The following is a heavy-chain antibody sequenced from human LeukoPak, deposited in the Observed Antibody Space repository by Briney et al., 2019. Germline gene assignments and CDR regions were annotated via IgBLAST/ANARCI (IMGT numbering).Heavy chain of an antibody. CDR1: GGSISSYY. Sequence: SETLSLTCTVSGGSISSYYWSWIRQPPGKGLEWIGYIYYSGSTNYNPSLKSRVTISVDTSKNQFSLKLSSVTAADTAVYYCAREGRGVISVYYYMDVWGKGTTVTVSS. CDR3: AREGRGVISVYYYMDV. D-gene: IGHD3-10*01. J-gene: IGHJ6*03. V-gene: IGHV4-59*01. CDR2: IYYSGST.